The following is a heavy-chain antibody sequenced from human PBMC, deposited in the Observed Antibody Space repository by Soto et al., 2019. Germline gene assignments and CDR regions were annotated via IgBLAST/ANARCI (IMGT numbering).Heavy chain of an antibody. CDR1: GFTFSSFG. D-gene: IGHD4-17*01. J-gene: IGHJ3*02. V-gene: IGHV3-33*08. CDR2: IWYDGSNK. CDR3: ARDLSGDYGALDT. Sequence: GGALRLSCSPSGFTFSSFGMHWARPASGKGLEWVAVIWYDGSNKVYADSVKGRFTISRDNSKNTLYLQMNSLRAEDTAVYYCARDLSGDYGALDTWGQGTMVTVSS.